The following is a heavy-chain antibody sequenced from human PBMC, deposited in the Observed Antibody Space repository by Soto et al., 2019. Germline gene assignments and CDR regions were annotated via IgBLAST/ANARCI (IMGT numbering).Heavy chain of an antibody. V-gene: IGHV1-69*12. D-gene: IGHD3-3*01. CDR2: IVPMFGTA. CDR1: GGTFGNSA. J-gene: IGHJ5*02. CDR3: ARDGDPQSAFWSGPLGGGRFDP. Sequence: QVQLVQSGAEVKKPGSSVNVSCKTSGGTFGNSAVTWVRQAPGQGLEWLGGIVPMFGTANYAQKFQGRVTITADESTITAYMERSSRNTDDTAVYYCARDGDPQSAFWSGPLGGGRFDPWGQGTLVTVSS.